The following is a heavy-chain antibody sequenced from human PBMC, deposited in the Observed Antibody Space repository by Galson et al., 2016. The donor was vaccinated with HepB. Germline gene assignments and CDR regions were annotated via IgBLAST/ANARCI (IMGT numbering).Heavy chain of an antibody. J-gene: IGHJ2*01. CDR1: GFPLSSFW. D-gene: IGHD3-3*01. CDR3: AKRRGEEMTIFGVEHTKGNLWYFDL. CDR2: ISGSGGRT. V-gene: IGHV3-23*01. Sequence: SLRLSCAASGFPLSSFWMNWVRQAPGKGLEWVSGISGSGGRTFYADSVKGRFTISRDNSKNTLYLQMNSLRAEDMALYHCAKRRGEEMTIFGVEHTKGNLWYFDLWGRGTLVIVSS.